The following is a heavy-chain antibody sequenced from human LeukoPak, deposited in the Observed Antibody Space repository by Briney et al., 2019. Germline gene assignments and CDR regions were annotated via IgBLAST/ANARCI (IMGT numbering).Heavy chain of an antibody. CDR2: INNDGSGT. Sequence: PGGSLRLSCAASGFTLSSYWMQWVRQVPGKGLVWVSRINNDGSGTTYADSVKGRFTISRDNAKNTLSLQMNSLRDEDTAVYYCARHHDGPGTLIEYWGQGALVTVSS. D-gene: IGHD1-1*01. J-gene: IGHJ4*02. V-gene: IGHV3-74*01. CDR3: ARHHDGPGTLIEY. CDR1: GFTLSSYW.